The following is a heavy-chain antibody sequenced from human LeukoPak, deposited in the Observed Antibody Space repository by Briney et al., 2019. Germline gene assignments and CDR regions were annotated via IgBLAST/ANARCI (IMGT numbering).Heavy chain of an antibody. Sequence: GGSLRLSCAASGFTFSSYAMSWVRQAPGKGLEWVSAISGSGGSTYYADSVKGRFTISRDNSKNTLYLQMNSLRAEDTAVYYCAKDGLVSRRGLDPHWVGPLGQGTLVTGSS. CDR2: ISGSGGST. V-gene: IGHV3-23*01. D-gene: IGHD6-19*01. J-gene: IGHJ5*02. CDR3: AKDGLVSRRGLDPHWVGP. CDR1: GFTFSSYA.